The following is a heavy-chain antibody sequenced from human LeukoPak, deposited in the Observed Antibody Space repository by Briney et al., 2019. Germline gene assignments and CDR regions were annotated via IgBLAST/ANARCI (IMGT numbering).Heavy chain of an antibody. D-gene: IGHD3-10*01. CDR1: GYTFTSYG. CDR3: ARDREWFGESSFDY. J-gene: IGHJ4*02. V-gene: IGHV1-18*01. CDR2: ISAYNGNT. Sequence: ASVKVSCKASGYTFTSYGISWVRQAPGQGLEWMGWISAYNGNTNYAQKLQGRVTMTTDTYTSTAYMELRSLRSDDTAVYYCARDREWFGESSFDYWGQGTLVTVSS.